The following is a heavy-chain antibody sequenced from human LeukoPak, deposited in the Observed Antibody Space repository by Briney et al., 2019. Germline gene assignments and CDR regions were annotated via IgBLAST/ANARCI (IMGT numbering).Heavy chain of an antibody. Sequence: SETLTLTCTVSGGSISSYYWSWIRQPPGKGLEWIGYIYYSRSTNYNPSLKSRVTISVDMSKNQFSLKLSSVTAADTAVYYCARGREQLSYWGQGTLVTVSS. J-gene: IGHJ4*02. V-gene: IGHV4-59*01. CDR1: GGSISSYY. CDR3: ARGREQLSY. D-gene: IGHD6-13*01. CDR2: IYYSRST.